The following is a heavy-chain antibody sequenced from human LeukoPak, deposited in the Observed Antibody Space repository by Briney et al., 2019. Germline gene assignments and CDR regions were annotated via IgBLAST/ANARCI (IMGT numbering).Heavy chain of an antibody. V-gene: IGHV4-39*02. D-gene: IGHD2-15*01. CDR3: ARLAGYCSAGTCYHLDY. CDR1: GGSLSSISYY. Sequence: SETLSLTCTVSGGSLSSISYYWGWIRQPPGTGLGWIGSIYYSGSTSYNPSLKSRVTISVDISKNHFSLKLSSVTAADTAVYYCARLAGYCSAGTCYHLDYWGQRTLGTVSS. J-gene: IGHJ4*02. CDR2: IYYSGST.